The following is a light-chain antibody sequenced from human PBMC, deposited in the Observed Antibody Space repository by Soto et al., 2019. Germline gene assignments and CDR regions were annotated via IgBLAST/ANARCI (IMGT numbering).Light chain of an antibody. V-gene: IGLV2-11*01. CDR2: AVR. CDR1: NSDVGRYNS. Sequence: QSALTQPHSVSGSPGQSVTISCTGTNSDVGRYNSVSWYQQLPGKAPQLIISAVRQRPSGVPDRFSGSKSGNTASLTISGLQTDDEADYFCFSYTANDNWVFGVGTKVTVL. J-gene: IGLJ3*02. CDR3: FSYTANDNWV.